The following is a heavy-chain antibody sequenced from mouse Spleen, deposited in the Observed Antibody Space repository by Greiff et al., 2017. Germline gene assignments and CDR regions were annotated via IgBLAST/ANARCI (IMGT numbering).Heavy chain of an antibody. CDR3: ASTGTSEGFAY. Sequence: QVQLQQPGAELVKPGASVKLSCKASGYTFTSYWMHWVKQRPGQGLEWIGMIHPNSGSTNYNEKFKSKATLTVDKSSSTAYMQLSSLTSEDSAVYYCASTGTSEGFAYWGQGTLVTVSA. CDR1: GYTFTSYW. D-gene: IGHD4-1*02. V-gene: IGHV1-64*01. CDR2: IHPNSGST. J-gene: IGHJ3*01.